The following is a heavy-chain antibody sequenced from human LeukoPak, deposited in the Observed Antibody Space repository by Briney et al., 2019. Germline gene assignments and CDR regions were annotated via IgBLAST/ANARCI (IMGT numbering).Heavy chain of an antibody. CDR3: ATVFDL. CDR2: IDDAGSGT. Sequence: GGSLRLSCAASGFTVTSNWIHWVRQAPGMGLVWVSRIDDAGSGTSYVDSVKGRFTISRDTAKNTVYLQMNSLRVDDTAVYYCATVFDLWGQGTLVTVSS. V-gene: IGHV3-74*01. CDR1: GFTVTSNW. J-gene: IGHJ4*02.